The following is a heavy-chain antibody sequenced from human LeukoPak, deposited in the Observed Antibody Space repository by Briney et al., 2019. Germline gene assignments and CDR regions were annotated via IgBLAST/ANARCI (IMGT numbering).Heavy chain of an antibody. J-gene: IGHJ4*02. D-gene: IGHD1-26*01. V-gene: IGHV3-74*01. CDR2: INGDGSST. CDR1: GFTFSSYW. Sequence: PGGSLRLSCAASGFTFSSYWMHWVRQAPGKGLVWVSRINGDGSSTAYADSVKGRFTISRDNSKNTLYLQMNSLRAEDTAVYYCAREKGYSGSYYGSYYFDYWGQGTLVTVSS. CDR3: AREKGYSGSYYGSYYFDY.